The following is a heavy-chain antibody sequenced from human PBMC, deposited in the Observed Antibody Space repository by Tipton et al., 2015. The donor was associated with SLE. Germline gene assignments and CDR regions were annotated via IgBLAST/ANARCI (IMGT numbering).Heavy chain of an antibody. V-gene: IGHV5-51*03. D-gene: IGHD2-2*01. CDR2: IYPGDSDT. CDR3: ARGPPCTATSCPPGCPDF. J-gene: IGHJ4*02. Sequence: QLVQSGAEVKKPGESLKISCQASEYNFAGHWIGWVRQMPGKGLEWMGLIYPGDSDTRYSPTFRGQVTISVDKAITTAYLQWTSLKASDTAIYYCARGPPCTATSCPPGCPDFWGQGTLVSVSS. CDR1: EYNFAGHW.